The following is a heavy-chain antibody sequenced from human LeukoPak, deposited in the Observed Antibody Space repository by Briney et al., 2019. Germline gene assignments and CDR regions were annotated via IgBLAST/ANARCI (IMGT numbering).Heavy chain of an antibody. CDR1: GFTFSSYW. CDR3: ARSNNYGFDY. Sequence: GGSLRLSCAASGFTFSSYWMHWVRQAPGKVLVWVSHINGDGGTTTYTDSVKGRFTISRDNAKNTLYLQMNSLRAEDTAVFYCARSNNYGFDYWGQRTLVTVSS. CDR2: INGDGGTT. J-gene: IGHJ4*02. D-gene: IGHD5-24*01. V-gene: IGHV3-74*03.